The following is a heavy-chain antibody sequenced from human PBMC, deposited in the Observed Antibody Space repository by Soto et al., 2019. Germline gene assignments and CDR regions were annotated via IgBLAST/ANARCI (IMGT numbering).Heavy chain of an antibody. J-gene: IGHJ6*02. CDR3: ARCIQGDYYYGMDV. CDR1: GYTFYSHS. Sequence: QAQLVQSGAEVRKPGASVKVSCKASGYTFYSHSISWVRQAPGQVLEWMGRINADYGNTQYAQKFRGRVTMTTETSTTTVYMELTNLRSDDTDVYYCARCIQGDYYYGMDVWGQGTTVTVSS. D-gene: IGHD5-18*01. V-gene: IGHV1-18*01. CDR2: INADYGNT.